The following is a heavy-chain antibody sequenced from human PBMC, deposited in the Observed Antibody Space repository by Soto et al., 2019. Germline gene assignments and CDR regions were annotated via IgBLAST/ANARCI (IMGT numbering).Heavy chain of an antibody. CDR2: ITVNSGNT. CDR1: GYSFITYG. J-gene: IGHJ4*02. V-gene: IGHV1-18*01. D-gene: IGHD6-19*01. Sequence: QVQLVQSGVEVKKPGASVKVSCQASGYSFITYGIGWVRQAPGQGLEWMGWITVNSGNTNYQQKFQGGVTMTTDTSTSTAYMELRSLTSDDTAVYYCARGLGGGWYHFDHWGQGTLVTVSS. CDR3: ARGLGGGWYHFDH.